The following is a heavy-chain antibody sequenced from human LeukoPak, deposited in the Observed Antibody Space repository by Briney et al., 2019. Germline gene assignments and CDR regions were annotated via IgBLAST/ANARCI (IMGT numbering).Heavy chain of an antibody. CDR2: ISGSGRSA. J-gene: IGHJ4*02. CDR3: AQDYSGYDLSAGY. V-gene: IGHV3-23*01. Sequence: PGGSLRLACAASGFTFSSHAMSWVRQAPGKGLEWVSVISGSGRSAYHADSLKGRFTISRDNSKDTVYLQINSLRAEDTALYYCAQDYSGYDLSAGYWGQGTLVTVSS. CDR1: GFTFSSHA. D-gene: IGHD5-12*01.